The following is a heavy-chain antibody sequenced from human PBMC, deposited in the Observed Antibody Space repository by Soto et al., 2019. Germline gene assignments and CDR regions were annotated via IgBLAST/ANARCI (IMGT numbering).Heavy chain of an antibody. Sequence: QVQLVQSGPEVIKPGASLNVSCTASGDTFSSYAMHWVRQAPGQRLEWMGWINAGYGNTKSSQKFQDRVTISRDTSASTAYMELTSLRSEDTAVYFCARDWPDTYCGGDCPLGYYYHGMDVWGQGTAVTVSS. V-gene: IGHV1-3*01. D-gene: IGHD2-21*02. CDR3: ARDWPDTYCGGDCPLGYYYHGMDV. CDR2: INAGYGNT. CDR1: GDTFSSYA. J-gene: IGHJ6*02.